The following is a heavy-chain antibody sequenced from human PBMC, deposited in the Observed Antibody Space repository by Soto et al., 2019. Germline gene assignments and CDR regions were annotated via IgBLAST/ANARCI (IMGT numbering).Heavy chain of an antibody. V-gene: IGHV6-1*01. D-gene: IGHD6-13*01. CDR1: GDSVSSNSAA. CDR2: TYYRSKWYN. CDR3: ARELVAAAAYQFYYYGMDV. Sequence: PSPTLSLTCAISGDSVSSNSAAWNWIRQSPSRGLEWLGRTYYRSKWYNDYAVSVKSRITINPDTSKNQFSLQLNSVTPEDTAVYYCARELVAAAAYQFYYYGMDVWGQGTTVTVSS. J-gene: IGHJ6*02.